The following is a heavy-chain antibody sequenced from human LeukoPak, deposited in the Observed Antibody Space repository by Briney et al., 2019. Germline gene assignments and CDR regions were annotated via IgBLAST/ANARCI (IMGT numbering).Heavy chain of an antibody. CDR3: ARDQGEASPFDY. CDR1: GGSISSSSYY. J-gene: IGHJ4*02. D-gene: IGHD2-21*01. CDR2: IYYSGST. Sequence: SETLSLTCTVSGGSISSSSYYWGWIRQPPGKGLEWIGSIYYSGSTYYNPSLKSRVTISVDTSKNQFSLKLSSVTAADTAAYYCARDQGEASPFDYWGQGTLVTVSS. V-gene: IGHV4-39*07.